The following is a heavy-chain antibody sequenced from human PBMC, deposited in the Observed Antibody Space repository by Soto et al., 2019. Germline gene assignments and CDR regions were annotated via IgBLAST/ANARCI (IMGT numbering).Heavy chain of an antibody. D-gene: IGHD6-19*01. J-gene: IGHJ4*02. CDR1: GGSISSGGYY. V-gene: IGHV4-31*03. Sequence: QVQLQESGPGLVKPSQTLSLTCTVSGGSISSGGYYWSWIRQHPGKGLEWIGYINYSGSTYYNPSLKSRVTISVDTSKNQFSLKLSSVTAADTAVYYCARDGLGLYYFDYWGQGTLVTVSS. CDR3: ARDGLGLYYFDY. CDR2: INYSGST.